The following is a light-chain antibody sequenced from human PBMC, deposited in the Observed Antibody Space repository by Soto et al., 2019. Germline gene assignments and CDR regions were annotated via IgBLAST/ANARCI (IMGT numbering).Light chain of an antibody. CDR3: QQDSSWPLT. Sequence: IVMTQSPATLSVSPGDRVTLSCRASQDIRSSLAWYQQKPGQAPRLLIYGASIRATGVPATFSGSGSGTEFTLSISSLQSEHLGVYYCQQDSSWPLTFGGGTKVDIK. CDR2: GAS. V-gene: IGKV3-15*01. J-gene: IGKJ4*01. CDR1: QDIRSS.